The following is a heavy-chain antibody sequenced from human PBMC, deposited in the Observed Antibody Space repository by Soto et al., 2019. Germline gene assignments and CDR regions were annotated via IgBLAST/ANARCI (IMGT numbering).Heavy chain of an antibody. V-gene: IGHV4-39*01. J-gene: IGHJ3*02. CDR2: IYYSGST. CDR1: GGSISSSSYY. CDR3: RFYYDSSGYLDAFDI. Sequence: NPSETLSLTCTVSGGSISSSSYYWGWIRQPPGKGLEWIGSIYYSGSTYYNPSLKSRVTISVDTSKNQFSLKLSSVTAADTAVYYCRFYYDSSGYLDAFDIWGQGTMVTVSS. D-gene: IGHD3-22*01.